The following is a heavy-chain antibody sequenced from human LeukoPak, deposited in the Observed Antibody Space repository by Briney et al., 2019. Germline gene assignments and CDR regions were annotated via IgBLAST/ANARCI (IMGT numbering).Heavy chain of an antibody. V-gene: IGHV2-70*04. CDR2: IDWDDDK. CDR1: GFSLSTSAMR. J-gene: IGHJ4*02. CDR3: ARMTVFSVFDY. D-gene: IGHD3-9*01. Sequence: SGPALVKPTQTLTLTCTFSGFSLSTSAMRVSWIRQPPGKALEWLAPIDWDDDKFYSTSLKTRLTISKDTSKNQVVLTMTNMDPVDTATYYCARMTVFSVFDYWGQGTLVTVSS.